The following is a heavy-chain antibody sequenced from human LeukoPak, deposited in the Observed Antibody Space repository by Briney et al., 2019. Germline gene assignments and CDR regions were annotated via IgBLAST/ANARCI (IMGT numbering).Heavy chain of an antibody. CDR2: INTNTGNP. V-gene: IGHV7-4-1*02. D-gene: IGHD6-13*01. J-gene: IGHJ4*02. Sequence: ASVKVSCKASGYTFTSYAMNWVRQAPGQGLEWMGWINTNTGNPTYAQGFTGRSVFSLDTSVSTAYLQISSLKAEDTAVYYCARGSIAAAGNRIKMGYWGQGTLVTVSS. CDR1: GYTFTSYA. CDR3: ARGSIAAAGNRIKMGY.